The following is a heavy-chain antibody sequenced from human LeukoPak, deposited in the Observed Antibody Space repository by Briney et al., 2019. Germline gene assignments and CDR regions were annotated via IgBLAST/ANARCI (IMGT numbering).Heavy chain of an antibody. V-gene: IGHV3-23*01. CDR2: ISGSGGST. Sequence: GGSLRLSCAASGFTFSSYAMSWVRQAPGKGLEWVSSISGSGGSTYYADSVKGRFTISRDNSKNTLYLRMNSLRAEDTAVYYCARHLSIAARPDFDYWGQGTLVTVSS. CDR3: ARHLSIAARPDFDY. CDR1: GFTFSSYA. D-gene: IGHD6-6*01. J-gene: IGHJ4*02.